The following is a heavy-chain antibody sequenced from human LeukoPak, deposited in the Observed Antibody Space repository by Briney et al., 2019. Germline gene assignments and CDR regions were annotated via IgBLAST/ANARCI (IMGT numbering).Heavy chain of an antibody. CDR2: IWDDGSNK. V-gene: IGHV3-33*06. J-gene: IGHJ4*02. CDR1: GFIFSKYG. CDR3: VKWESPLPH. D-gene: IGHD1-26*01. Sequence: GGSLRLSCAASGFIFSKYGMHWVRQAPGKGLEWVAVIWDDGSNKYYADSVKGRFTISRDNSKNMLYLQMNSLRVEDMAVYYCVKWESPLPHWGQGTLVTVSS.